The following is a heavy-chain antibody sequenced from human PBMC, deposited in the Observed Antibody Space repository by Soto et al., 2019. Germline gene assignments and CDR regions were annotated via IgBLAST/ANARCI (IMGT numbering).Heavy chain of an antibody. Sequence: SETLSLTCAVSGGSISSSNWWSWVRQPPGKGLEWIGEIYHSGSTNYNPSLKSRVTISVDKSKNQFSLKLSSVTAADTAVYYCARRAETNGWNGFGADKYYFDFWGQGTLVTVSS. CDR2: IYHSGST. CDR1: GGSISSSNW. V-gene: IGHV4-4*02. D-gene: IGHD1-1*01. CDR3: ARRAETNGWNGFGADKYYFDF. J-gene: IGHJ4*02.